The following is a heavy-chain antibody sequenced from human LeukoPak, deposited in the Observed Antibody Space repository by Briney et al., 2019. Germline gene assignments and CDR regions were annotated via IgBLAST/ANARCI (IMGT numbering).Heavy chain of an antibody. V-gene: IGHV1-18*04. J-gene: IGHJ5*02. CDR2: ISAYNGNT. D-gene: IGHD6-13*01. CDR3: ARGQAAAGTRWFDP. Sequence: ASVKVSCKASGYTFTGYYMHWVRQAPGQGLEWMGWISAYNGNTNYAQKLQGRVTMTTDTSTSTAYMELRSLRSDDTAVYYCARGQAAAGTRWFDPWGQGTLVTVSS. CDR1: GYTFTGYY.